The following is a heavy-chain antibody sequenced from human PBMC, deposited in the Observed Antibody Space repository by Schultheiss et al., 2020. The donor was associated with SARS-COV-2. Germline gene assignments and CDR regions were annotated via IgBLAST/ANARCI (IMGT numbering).Heavy chain of an antibody. CDR3: ARASGGGIAAFDWFDP. CDR1: GGSISSGGYY. Sequence: SETLSLTCTVSGGSISSGGYYWSWIRQHPGKGLEWIGYIYYSGSTNYNPSLKSRVTISVDTSKNQFSLKLSSVTAADTAVYYCARASGGGIAAFDWFDPWGQGTLVTVSS. J-gene: IGHJ5*02. D-gene: IGHD6-13*01. CDR2: IYYSGST. V-gene: IGHV4-61*08.